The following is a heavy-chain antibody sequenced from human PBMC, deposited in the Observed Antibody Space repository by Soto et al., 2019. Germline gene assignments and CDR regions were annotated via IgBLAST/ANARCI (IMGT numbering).Heavy chain of an antibody. J-gene: IGHJ6*02. CDR1: GGTFSSYA. D-gene: IGHD6-13*01. Sequence: GASVKVSCKASGGTFSSYAISWVRQAPGQGLEWMGGIIPIFGTANYAQKFQGRVTITADESTSTAYMELSSLRSEDTAVYYCASRKAAGTYYYYGMDVWGQGTTVTVSS. CDR2: IIPIFGTA. CDR3: ASRKAAGTYYYYGMDV. V-gene: IGHV1-69*13.